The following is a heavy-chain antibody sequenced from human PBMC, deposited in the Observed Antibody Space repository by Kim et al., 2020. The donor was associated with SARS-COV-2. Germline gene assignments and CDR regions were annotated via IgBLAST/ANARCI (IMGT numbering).Heavy chain of an antibody. CDR1: GFTFDDYA. D-gene: IGHD6-13*01. CDR3: AKDTGAAAGAFDI. V-gene: IGHV3-9*01. Sequence: GGSLRLSCAASGFTFDDYAMHWVRQAPGKGLEWVSGISWNSGSIGYADSVKGRFTISRDNAKNSLYLQMNSLRAEDTALYYCAKDTGAAAGAFDIWGQGTMVTVSS. CDR2: ISWNSGSI. J-gene: IGHJ3*02.